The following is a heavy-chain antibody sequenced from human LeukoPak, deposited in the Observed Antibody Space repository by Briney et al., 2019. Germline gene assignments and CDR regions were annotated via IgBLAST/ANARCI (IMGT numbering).Heavy chain of an antibody. Sequence: GGSLRLSCAASGFTFRNHAMHWVRQAPGKGLEYVSSIKSNGNTTYYVNSVKGRFTISRDNAKSTQYLQMGTLRPADTAVYYCAREKRGLAIDYWGQGALVTASS. CDR1: GFTFRNHA. J-gene: IGHJ4*02. CDR2: IKSNGNTT. D-gene: IGHD3/OR15-3a*01. CDR3: AREKRGLAIDY. V-gene: IGHV3-64*01.